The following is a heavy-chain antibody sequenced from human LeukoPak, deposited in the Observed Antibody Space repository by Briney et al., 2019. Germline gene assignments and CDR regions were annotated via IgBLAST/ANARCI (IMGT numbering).Heavy chain of an antibody. CDR2: IKSKTDGGTT. CDR1: GFTFSSYG. D-gene: IGHD3-10*01. Sequence: GGSLRLSCAASGFTFSSYGMHWVRQAPGKGLEWVGRIKSKTDGGTTDYAAPVKGRFTISRDDSKNTLYLQMNSLRTEDTAVYYCTAYSYRSGNTFDYWGQGTLVTVSS. J-gene: IGHJ4*02. V-gene: IGHV3-15*01. CDR3: TAYSYRSGNTFDY.